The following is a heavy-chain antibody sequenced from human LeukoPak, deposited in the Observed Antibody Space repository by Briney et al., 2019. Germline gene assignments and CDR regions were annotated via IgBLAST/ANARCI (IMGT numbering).Heavy chain of an antibody. CDR3: ARDRHCTNGVCYNGWFDP. V-gene: IGHV1-69*05. CDR1: GGTFSSYA. Sequence: SVKVSCKSSGGTFSSYAISWVRQAPGQGLEWMGGIIPIFGTANYAQKFQGRVTITTDESTSTAYMELSSLRSEDTAVYYCARDRHCTNGVCYNGWFDPWGQGTLVTVSS. CDR2: IIPIFGTA. J-gene: IGHJ5*02. D-gene: IGHD2-8*01.